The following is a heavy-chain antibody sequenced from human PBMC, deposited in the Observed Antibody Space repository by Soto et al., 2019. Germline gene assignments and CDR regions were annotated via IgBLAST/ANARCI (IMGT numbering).Heavy chain of an antibody. D-gene: IGHD6-6*01. CDR3: AGGAARYIYYYYGMDD. CDR1: GGTFSSYA. V-gene: IGHV1-69*01. CDR2: IIPNFGTA. J-gene: IGHJ6*02. Sequence: QVQLVQSGAEVKKPGSSVKVSCKASGGTFSSYAISWVRQAPGQGLEWMGGIIPNFGTANYAKKFQSRVTITADESTSTTYMELSSLRSEDTGVYYCAGGAARYIYYYYGMDDWGQGTTVTVSS.